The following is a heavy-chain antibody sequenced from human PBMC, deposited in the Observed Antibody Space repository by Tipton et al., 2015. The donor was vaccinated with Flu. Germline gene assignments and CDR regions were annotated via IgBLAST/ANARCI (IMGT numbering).Heavy chain of an antibody. CDR3: ARDRSMTLDY. J-gene: IGHJ4*02. CDR2: ISSSGSTM. Sequence: SLRLSCAASGFTFSYYEMNWVRQAPGKGLEWVSYISSSGSTMYYADSVEGRFTISRDNAKSSLYLQMNSLRAEDTAVYYCARDRSMTLDYWGQGTLVTVSS. CDR1: GFTFSYYE. V-gene: IGHV3-48*03. D-gene: IGHD2/OR15-2a*01.